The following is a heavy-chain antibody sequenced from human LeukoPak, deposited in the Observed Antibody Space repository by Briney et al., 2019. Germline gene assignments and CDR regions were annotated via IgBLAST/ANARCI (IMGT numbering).Heavy chain of an antibody. CDR1: GFTFSSYS. D-gene: IGHD2-15*01. CDR2: ISSSSYI. CDR3: ARGYCSGGSCRKLDY. J-gene: IGHJ4*02. V-gene: IGHV3-21*01. Sequence: PGGSLRLSCAASGFTFSSYSMNWVRQAPGKGLEWVSSISSSSYIYYADSVKGRLTISRDNAKNSLYLQMNSLRAEDTAVYYCARGYCSGGSCRKLDYWGQGTLVTVSS.